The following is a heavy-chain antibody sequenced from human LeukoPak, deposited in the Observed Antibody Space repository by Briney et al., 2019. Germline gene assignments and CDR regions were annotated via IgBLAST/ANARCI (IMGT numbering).Heavy chain of an antibody. CDR2: IYHSGST. D-gene: IGHD6-19*01. V-gene: IGHV4-38-2*02. CDR1: GYSISSAYY. CDR3: ATDFGDSSGWYRF. J-gene: IGHJ4*02. Sequence: PSETLSLTCTVSGYSISSAYYWGWIRQPPGKGLEWIGTIYHSGSTYYNPSLKSRLTMSVDASKNQFSLKVSSVTAADTAVYYCATDFGDSSGWYRFWGQGTLVTVSS.